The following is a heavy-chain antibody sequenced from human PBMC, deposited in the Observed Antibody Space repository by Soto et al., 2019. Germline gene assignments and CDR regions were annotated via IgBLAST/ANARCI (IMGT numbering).Heavy chain of an antibody. CDR2: IYWDDDK. CDR3: AHSRRRENGADDHYYGTDV. Sequence: QITLQESGPTLVKPTQTLTLTCTFSGFSLSTRGVSVGWIRQPPGKALEWLALIYWDDDKRYSPSLKGRLAITKDTAKNQVVITMVNMGPVDTGSYYCAHSRRRENGADDHYYGTDVWGQGTTVTVSS. V-gene: IGHV2-5*02. J-gene: IGHJ6*02. D-gene: IGHD3-16*01. CDR1: GFSLSTRGVS.